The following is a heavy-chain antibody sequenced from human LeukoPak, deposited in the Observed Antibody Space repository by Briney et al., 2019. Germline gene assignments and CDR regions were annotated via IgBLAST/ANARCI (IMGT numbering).Heavy chain of an antibody. D-gene: IGHD6-13*01. CDR3: ARGGRDVIAAAGTIGY. CDR2: ISSSSSYI. CDR1: GFTFSSCS. V-gene: IGHV3-21*01. J-gene: IGHJ4*02. Sequence: GGSLRLSCAASGFTFSSCSMNWVRQAPGKGLEWVSSISSSSSYIYYADSVKGRFTISRDNAKNSLYLQMNSLRAEDTAVYYCARGGRDVIAAAGTIGYWGQGTLVTVSS.